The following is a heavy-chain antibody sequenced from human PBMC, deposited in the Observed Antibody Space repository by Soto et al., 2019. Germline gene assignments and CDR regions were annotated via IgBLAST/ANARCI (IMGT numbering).Heavy chain of an antibody. CDR2: IIPIFGTA. Sequence: GASVKVSCKASGGTFSSYAISWVRQAPGQGLEWMGGIIPIFGTANYAQKFQGRVTITGNDSTSTAYMELSSLRSEDTAVYYCATLWFGENPFDYWGQGTLVTVSS. J-gene: IGHJ4*02. V-gene: IGHV1-69*13. CDR3: ATLWFGENPFDY. D-gene: IGHD3-10*01. CDR1: GGTFSSYA.